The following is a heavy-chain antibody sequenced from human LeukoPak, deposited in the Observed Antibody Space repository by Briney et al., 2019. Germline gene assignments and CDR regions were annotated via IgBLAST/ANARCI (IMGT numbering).Heavy chain of an antibody. CDR3: VGKLTGTTYFHY. V-gene: IGHV3-48*04. D-gene: IGHD1-1*01. J-gene: IGHJ4*02. CDR1: GFTFSTKS. Sequence: GGSLRLSCAVSGFTFSTKSMNWVRQAPGKGLEWVSYITADSGTTYYADSVKGRFTISRDNAKNSLNLQMSSLRAADTAVYYCVGKLTGTTYFHYWGQGTLVTVSS. CDR2: ITADSGTT.